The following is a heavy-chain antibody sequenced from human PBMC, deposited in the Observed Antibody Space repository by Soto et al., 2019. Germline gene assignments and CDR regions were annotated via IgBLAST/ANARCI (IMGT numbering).Heavy chain of an antibody. J-gene: IGHJ4*02. Sequence: PGESLKISCPGSGYSFTTYWITWVRQMPGKGLEWMGNIAPSGSYATYSPSFQGHVTISTDKSISTAYLQWSRLEASDTAMYYCARRLTSTTAIIGRTEFGYWGQGTLVTVCS. CDR3: ARRLTSTTAIIGRTEFGY. CDR1: GYSFTTYW. V-gene: IGHV5-10-1*01. D-gene: IGHD1-20*01. CDR2: IAPSGSYA.